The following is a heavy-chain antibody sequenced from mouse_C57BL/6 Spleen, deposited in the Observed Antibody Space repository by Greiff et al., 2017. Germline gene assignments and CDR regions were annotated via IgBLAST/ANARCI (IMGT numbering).Heavy chain of an antibody. D-gene: IGHD2-5*01. CDR3: ARRDYSNYVGYAMDY. V-gene: IGHV5-6*02. CDR2: ISSGGSYT. J-gene: IGHJ4*01. CDR1: GFTFSSYG. Sequence: EVKVVESGGDLVKPGGSLTLSCAASGFTFSSYGMSWVRQTPDKRLEWVATISSGGSYTYYPDSVKGRFTISRDNAKNTLYLQMSSLKSEDTAMYYCARRDYSNYVGYAMDYWGQGTSVTVSS.